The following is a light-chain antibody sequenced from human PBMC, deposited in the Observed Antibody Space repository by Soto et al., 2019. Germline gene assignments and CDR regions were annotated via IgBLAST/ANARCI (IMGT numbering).Light chain of an antibody. CDR2: NAS. Sequence: EIVMTQSPATLSVSPGERATLSCRATQSVSSKLAWFQQKPGQAPRLLISNASRRAPGIPDRFRGSGSGTDFSLSISRLEPEDSAVYYCQHYVSLPLTFGGGTKVEIK. V-gene: IGKV3-20*01. J-gene: IGKJ4*01. CDR3: QHYVSLPLT. CDR1: QSVSSK.